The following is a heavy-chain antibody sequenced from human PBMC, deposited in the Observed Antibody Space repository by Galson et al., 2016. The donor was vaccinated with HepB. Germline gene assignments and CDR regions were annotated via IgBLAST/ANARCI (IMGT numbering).Heavy chain of an antibody. D-gene: IGHD6-13*01. V-gene: IGHV1-2*04. J-gene: IGHJ6*02. Sequence: SVKVSCKASGYTFTGYYMHWVRQAPGQGLEWMGWINPNTGDTNYGQKFQGWVTMTRDTSIKPAYMALRRLKSDDTAVYYCAREGGYSSSSGYFYYGMDVRGQGTTVTVAS. CDR2: INPNTGDT. CDR3: AREGGYSSSSGYFYYGMDV. CDR1: GYTFTGYY.